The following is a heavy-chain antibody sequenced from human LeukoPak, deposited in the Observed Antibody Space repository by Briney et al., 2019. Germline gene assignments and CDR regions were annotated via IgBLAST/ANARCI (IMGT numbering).Heavy chain of an antibody. Sequence: GRSLRLSCAASGFTFSSYGMRWVRQAPGKGLEWVAVISYDGSNKYYADSVKGRFTISRDNSENTLYLQMDSLRAEDTAVYYCAKSHITMVRCTMHVWGKGTTVTVSS. V-gene: IGHV3-30*18. J-gene: IGHJ6*04. D-gene: IGHD3-10*01. CDR1: GFTFSSYG. CDR3: AKSHITMVRCTMHV. CDR2: ISYDGSNK.